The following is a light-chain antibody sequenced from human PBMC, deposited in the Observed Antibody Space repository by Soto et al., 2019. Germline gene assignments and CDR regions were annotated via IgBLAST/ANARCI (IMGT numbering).Light chain of an antibody. V-gene: IGKV3-20*01. J-gene: IGKJ1*01. CDR2: GAS. CDR1: QNVDSNY. CDR3: QQYGSLSWT. Sequence: EIVLTHSPCTLSLSPVERATLSCSASQNVDSNYLAWYQQKPGQAPRIIIFGASGRATGIPDRFSGSGSGTDFTLTISRLEPEDFAMYYCQQYGSLSWTFGQGTKVDIK.